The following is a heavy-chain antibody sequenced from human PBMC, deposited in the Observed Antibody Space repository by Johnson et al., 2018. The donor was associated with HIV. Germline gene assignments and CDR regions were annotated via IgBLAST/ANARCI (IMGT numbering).Heavy chain of an antibody. CDR2: IKQDGSEK. J-gene: IGHJ3*02. Sequence: VQLVESGGGVVQPGGSLRLSCAASGFTFDDYAMHWVRQAPGKGLEWVANIKQDGSEKYYVDSVKGRFTISRDNAKNTLYVQMNSRRAEDTAVYDCAKSTQANIRRESGPYGAFDIWGKGTMVTVSS. CDR3: AKSTQANIRRESGPYGAFDI. V-gene: IGHV3-7*01. D-gene: IGHD3-10*01. CDR1: GFTFDDYA.